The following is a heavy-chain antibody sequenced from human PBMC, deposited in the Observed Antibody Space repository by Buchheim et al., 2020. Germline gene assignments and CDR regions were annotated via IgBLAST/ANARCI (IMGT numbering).Heavy chain of an antibody. CDR1: GFTFSNYW. J-gene: IGHJ6*02. CDR2: INSDGSST. CDR3: AREGVGAIFYCYYYGMDV. Sequence: EVQLVESGGGLVPSGGSLRLSCAASGFTFSNYWLHWVRQAPGKGLVWVARINSDGSSTSYSDSVKGRFTISRDNAKNTLYLKMNTQRAEDTVVYYCAREGVGAIFYCYYYGMDVWGQGTT. D-gene: IGHD2/OR15-2a*01. V-gene: IGHV3-74*01.